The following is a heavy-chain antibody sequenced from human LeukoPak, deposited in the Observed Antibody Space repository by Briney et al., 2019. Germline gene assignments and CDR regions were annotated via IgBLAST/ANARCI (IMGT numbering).Heavy chain of an antibody. V-gene: IGHV4-59*01. CDR1: GGSISSYY. J-gene: IGHJ3*02. Sequence: PSETLSLTCTVSGGSISSYYWSWIRQPPGKGLEWIGYIYFSGSTNYNPSLKSRVTISVDTSKNLFPLKLSSVTAADTALYYCARVNCSGGNCYSSRGASDIWGQGTMVTVSS. CDR3: ARVNCSGGNCYSSRGASDI. CDR2: IYFSGST. D-gene: IGHD2-15*01.